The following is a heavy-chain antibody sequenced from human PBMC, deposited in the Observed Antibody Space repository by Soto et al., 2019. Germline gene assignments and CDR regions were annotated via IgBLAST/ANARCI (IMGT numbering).Heavy chain of an antibody. J-gene: IGHJ3*02. CDR2: INGDGSSI. V-gene: IGHV3-74*03. CDR3: ARRSPYYDTRAYHDAFDI. CDR1: GFTFSNNW. D-gene: IGHD3-22*01. Sequence: GGSLRLSCADSGFTFSNNWMHWLRQGPGKRLVWVSRINGDGSSIAYADSVKGRFTISRHNSKNTVYLQMNSLKTDDTAVYYCARRSPYYDTRAYHDAFDIWGQGTMVTVS.